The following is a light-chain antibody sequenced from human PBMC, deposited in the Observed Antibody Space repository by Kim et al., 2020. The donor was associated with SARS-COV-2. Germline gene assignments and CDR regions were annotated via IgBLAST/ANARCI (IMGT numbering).Light chain of an antibody. CDR1: QSVSSSY. CDR3: QQYGSSPRT. CDR2: GAS. Sequence: LSPGERATLACRASQSVSSSYLAWYQQEPGQAPRLLIYGASSRATGIPDRFSGSGSGTDFTLTISRLEPEDFAMYYCQQYGSSPRTFGQGTKLEI. J-gene: IGKJ2*01. V-gene: IGKV3-20*01.